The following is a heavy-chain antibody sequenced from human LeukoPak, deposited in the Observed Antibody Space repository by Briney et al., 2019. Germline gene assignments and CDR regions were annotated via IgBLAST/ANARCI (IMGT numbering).Heavy chain of an antibody. J-gene: IGHJ4*02. CDR3: AKYYNYGFDY. D-gene: IGHD5-24*01. V-gene: IGHV3-30*02. Sequence: PGGSLRLSCAASASSFRNNGMHGVRQAPGKGLEWVAFIRYEGNIKSYADSVKGRFAISRDNFNNILYLQMNSLRAEDTAVYYCAKYYNYGFDYWGQGAQVTVSA. CDR1: ASSFRNNG. CDR2: IRYEGNIK.